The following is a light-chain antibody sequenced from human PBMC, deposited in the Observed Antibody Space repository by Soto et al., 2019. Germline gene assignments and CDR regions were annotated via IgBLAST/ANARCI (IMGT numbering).Light chain of an antibody. V-gene: IGLV3-21*02. CDR3: QVWDTSSDHLV. Sequence: SYELTQPPSVSVAPGQTARITCGGDNIGSKSVHWYQQNPGQAPVLVVYDDIDRPSGIPERFSGSNSGNTATLTISRVDAGDEADYLCQVWDTSSDHLVFGGGTKLTVL. J-gene: IGLJ2*01. CDR2: DDI. CDR1: NIGSKS.